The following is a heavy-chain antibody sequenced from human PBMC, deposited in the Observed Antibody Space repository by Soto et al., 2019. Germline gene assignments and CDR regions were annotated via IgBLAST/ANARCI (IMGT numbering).Heavy chain of an antibody. CDR3: AKVYSGWYPFRYGMDV. Sequence: PGGSLRLSCAASGFTFSSYSMNWVRQAPGKGLEWASSISGSSGSTYYADSVKGRFTISRDNAKNTLYLQMNSLRAEDTAVYYCAKVYSGWYPFRYGMDVWGQGTTVTVSS. CDR2: ISGSSGST. V-gene: IGHV3-23*01. D-gene: IGHD6-19*01. J-gene: IGHJ6*02. CDR1: GFTFSSYS.